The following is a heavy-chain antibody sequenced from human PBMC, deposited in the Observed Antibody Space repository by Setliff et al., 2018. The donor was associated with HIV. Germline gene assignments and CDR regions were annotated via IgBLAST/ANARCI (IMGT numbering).Heavy chain of an antibody. CDR3: ARGRNGGLFTLPVVMDH. CDR1: GFTFSSFA. J-gene: IGHJ1*01. CDR2: INDNGGST. V-gene: IGHV3-23*01. Sequence: GGSLRLSCAASGFTFSSFAMSWVRQAPGKGLERVSSINDNGGSTYYADSVKGRFTISRDNSKNTLFRQMNSLRGDDTAVYYCARGRNGGLFTLPVVMDHWGPGTPVTVSS. D-gene: IGHD2-8*01.